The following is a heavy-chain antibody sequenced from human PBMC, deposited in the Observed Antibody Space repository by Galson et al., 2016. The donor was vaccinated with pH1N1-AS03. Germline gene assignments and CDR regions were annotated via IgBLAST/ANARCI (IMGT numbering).Heavy chain of an antibody. D-gene: IGHD6-6*01. CDR2: VDPDTSKT. Sequence: CKVSGYTFTDYNMHWVQQAPGKGLAWMGLVDPDTSKTKYAEKFQGRVTITADTSRDTAYMDLSGLRSADTAIYYCATDGPRGSLSSWGQGTLVTVSS. J-gene: IGHJ4*02. CDR1: GYTFTDYN. CDR3: ATDGPRGSLSS. V-gene: IGHV1-69-2*01.